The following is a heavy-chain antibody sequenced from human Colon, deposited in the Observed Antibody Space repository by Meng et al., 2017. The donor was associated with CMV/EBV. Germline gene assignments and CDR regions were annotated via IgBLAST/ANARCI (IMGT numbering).Heavy chain of an antibody. CDR1: GFTFNTYW. J-gene: IGHJ4*02. CDR2: INQDGTEK. Sequence: GESLKISCAASGFTFNTYWMGWVRHAPGKGLEWVANINQDGTEKYYVDSVKGRFTIFRDNAKSSLYLQMNSLRAEDTAVYYCGGGGYQLDYWGQGSLVTVSS. V-gene: IGHV3-7*04. D-gene: IGHD3-22*01. CDR3: GGGGYQLDY.